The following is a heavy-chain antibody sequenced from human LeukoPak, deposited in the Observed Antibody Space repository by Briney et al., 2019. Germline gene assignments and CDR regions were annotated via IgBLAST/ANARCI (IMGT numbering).Heavy chain of an antibody. D-gene: IGHD3-22*01. J-gene: IGHJ4*02. CDR2: IYYSGST. V-gene: IGHV4-39*01. CDR3: ARQKGYYDSSGSDWVDY. Sequence: SETLSLTCTVSGGSISSSSYYWGWIRQPPGKGLEWIGSIYYSGSTYYNPSLKSRVTISVDTSKNQFSLKLSSVTAADTAVYYCARQKGYYDSSGSDWVDYWGQGTLVTVSS. CDR1: GGSISSSSYY.